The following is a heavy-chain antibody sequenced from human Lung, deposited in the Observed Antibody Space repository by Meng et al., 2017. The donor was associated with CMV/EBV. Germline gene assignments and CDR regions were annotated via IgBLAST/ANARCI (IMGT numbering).Heavy chain of an antibody. CDR1: GYNIIELS. D-gene: IGHD2-21*02. V-gene: IGHV1-24*01. J-gene: IGHJ1*01. CDR3: VTDDLCSGGDCSVGY. Sequence: SVKVSXXVSGYNIIELSMQWVRQAPGKGLEWMGGFDPEDGETIFAQKFQGRVRLTEDTSTNTAYMELRSLTSADTAVYYCVTDDLCSGGDCSVGYWGQGXLVTVSS. CDR2: FDPEDGET.